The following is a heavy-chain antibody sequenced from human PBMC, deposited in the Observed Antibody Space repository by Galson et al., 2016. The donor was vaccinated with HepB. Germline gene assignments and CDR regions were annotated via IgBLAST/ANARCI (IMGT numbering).Heavy chain of an antibody. CDR3: SRGRDDYDSLGYYWGFFDY. Sequence: SVKVSCKASGYIFSNYALHWVRQAPGQSLEWIGWINAANGDRKYSERFQDRVTITSDTSASTAYMELRSLRSEDTAVYYCSRGRDDYDSLGYYWGFFDYWGQGSLVTVTS. V-gene: IGHV1-3*01. CDR1: GYIFSNYA. D-gene: IGHD3-22*01. J-gene: IGHJ4*02. CDR2: INAANGDR.